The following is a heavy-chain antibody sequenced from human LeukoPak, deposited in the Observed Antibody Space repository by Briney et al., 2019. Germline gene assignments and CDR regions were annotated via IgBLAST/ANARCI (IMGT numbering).Heavy chain of an antibody. V-gene: IGHV3-20*04. CDR2: INWNGGST. CDR3: ARPWGLGYCSGGSCYHRASDI. D-gene: IGHD2-15*01. J-gene: IGHJ3*02. CDR1: GFTFDDYG. Sequence: GGSLRLSCAASGFTFDDYGMSWVRQAPGKGLEWVSGINWNGGSTGYADSVRGRFTISRDNAKNSLYLQMNSLRAEDTALYYCARPWGLGYCSGGSCYHRASDIWGQGTMVTVSS.